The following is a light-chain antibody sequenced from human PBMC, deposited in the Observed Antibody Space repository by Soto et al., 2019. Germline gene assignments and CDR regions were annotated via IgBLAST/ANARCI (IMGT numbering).Light chain of an antibody. V-gene: IGKV3-20*01. CDR2: GAS. J-gene: IGKJ1*01. CDR1: QSVDRAY. CDR3: QQYGSLPQT. Sequence: EIVLTQAPGTLSLSPGERATLSCRASQSVDRAYLAWFQHKPGQAPRLVIYGASSRATGIPDRFSGSGSGTDFTLTISRLEPEDFAVYYCQQYGSLPQTFGQGPKV.